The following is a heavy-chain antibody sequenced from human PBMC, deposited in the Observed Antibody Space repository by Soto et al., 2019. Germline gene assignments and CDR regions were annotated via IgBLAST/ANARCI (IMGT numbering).Heavy chain of an antibody. Sequence: QSGGSLRLSCVASGFSVDNIFMSWVRQAPGKGLQWVSTISDDGRTYYADSVKGRFSLSRDKSRNTLYLQMNRLRVEDTAVYYCSRDHSSGGYDYRGQGSLVTVSS. D-gene: IGHD2-8*02. CDR3: SRDHSSGGYDY. CDR1: GFSVDNIF. J-gene: IGHJ4*02. V-gene: IGHV3-53*01. CDR2: ISDDGRT.